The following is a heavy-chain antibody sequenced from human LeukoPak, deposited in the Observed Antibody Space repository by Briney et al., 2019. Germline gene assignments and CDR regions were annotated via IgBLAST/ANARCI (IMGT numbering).Heavy chain of an antibody. V-gene: IGHV7-4-1*02. CDR1: GYTFTSYA. Sequence: ASVKVSCKASGYTFTSYAMNWVRQAPGQGLEWMGWINTNTGNPTYAQGFTGRFVFSLDTSVSTAYLQISSLKAEDTAVYYCARVREGPYYDFWSGTSYYYYYYMDVWGKGTTVTVS. D-gene: IGHD3-3*01. CDR2: INTNTGNP. J-gene: IGHJ6*03. CDR3: ARVREGPYYDFWSGTSYYYYYYMDV.